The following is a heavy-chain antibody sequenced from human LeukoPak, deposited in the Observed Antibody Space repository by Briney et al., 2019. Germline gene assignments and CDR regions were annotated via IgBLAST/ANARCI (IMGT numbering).Heavy chain of an antibody. D-gene: IGHD3-22*01. V-gene: IGHV4-31*03. CDR3: ARHYDLYYYTDV. Sequence: PSETLSLTCTVSGGSISTGGYYWSRIRQHPGKGLEWIGYISYSGTTYYNPSLKSRVTLSVDTSNNQFSLRLSSVTAADTALYYCARHYDLYYYTDVWGKGTTVTVSS. CDR1: GGSISTGGYY. CDR2: ISYSGTT. J-gene: IGHJ6*03.